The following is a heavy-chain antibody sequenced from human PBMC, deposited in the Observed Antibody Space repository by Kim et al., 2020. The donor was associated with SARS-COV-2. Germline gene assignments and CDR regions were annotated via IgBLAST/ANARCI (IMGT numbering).Heavy chain of an antibody. CDR2: INHSGST. Sequence: SETLSLTCAVYGGSFSGYYWSWIRQPPGKGLEWIGEINHSGSTNYNPSLKSRVTISVDTSKNQFSLKLSSVTAADTAVYYCASLAARLYYYYGMDVWGQG. CDR1: GGSFSGYY. J-gene: IGHJ6*02. V-gene: IGHV4-34*01. CDR3: ASLAARLYYYYGMDV. D-gene: IGHD6-6*01.